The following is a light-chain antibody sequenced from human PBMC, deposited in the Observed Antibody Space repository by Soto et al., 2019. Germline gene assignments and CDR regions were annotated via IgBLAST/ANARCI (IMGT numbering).Light chain of an antibody. V-gene: IGKV1-39*01. J-gene: IGKJ1*01. CDR2: AAS. CDR3: QQRYSTTRT. CDR1: QSISKH. Sequence: DNQVNNSPSSLSSTLKDRVILTCRASQSISKHLNWYQQKPGKAPKLLIFAASSLQSGVPSRFSGSRSGPDFTLTISSLKTEDFATYYCQQRYSTTRTFGQGTKVDI.